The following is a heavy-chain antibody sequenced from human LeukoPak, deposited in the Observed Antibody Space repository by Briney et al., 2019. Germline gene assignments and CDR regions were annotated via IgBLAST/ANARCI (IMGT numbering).Heavy chain of an antibody. D-gene: IGHD3-22*01. Sequence: GGSLRLSCAASGFTFSSYAMSWVRQAPGKGLEWVSGISGSGGSTYYADSVKGRFTISRDNSKNTQYLQMSSLRAEDTAVYYCAKGVNYYDSSGYGQWGQGTLVTVSS. CDR2: ISGSGGST. J-gene: IGHJ4*02. CDR1: GFTFSSYA. CDR3: AKGVNYYDSSGYGQ. V-gene: IGHV3-23*01.